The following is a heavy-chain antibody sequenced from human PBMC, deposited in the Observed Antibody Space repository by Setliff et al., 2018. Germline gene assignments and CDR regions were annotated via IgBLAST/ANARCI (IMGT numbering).Heavy chain of an antibody. J-gene: IGHJ6*02. V-gene: IGHV1-18*01. CDR1: GYTFTSYG. CDR2: ISAYNGNT. Sequence: ASVKVSCKASGYTFTSYGISWVRQAPGQGLEWMGWISAYNGNTNYAQKLQGRVTMTTDTSTSTAYMELSSLRAEDTAVYYCARDPASSGYDTYYYYYYGMDVWGQGTTVTVSS. D-gene: IGHD5-12*01. CDR3: ARDPASSGYDTYYYYYYGMDV.